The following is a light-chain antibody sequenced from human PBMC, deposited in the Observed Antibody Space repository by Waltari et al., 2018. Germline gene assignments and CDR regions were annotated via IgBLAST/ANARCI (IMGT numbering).Light chain of an antibody. J-gene: IGLJ1*01. CDR1: SSDVGGYKY. Sequence: SALTQPASVSGSPGQSITISCPGTSSDVGGYKYVSWYQQHTGKAPKLMIYDVSARPSGVSNRFSGSKSANTASLTIAGLQAEDEADYYCCSYAGSGTYVFGTGTKVTVL. V-gene: IGLV2-23*02. CDR2: DVS. CDR3: CSYAGSGTYV.